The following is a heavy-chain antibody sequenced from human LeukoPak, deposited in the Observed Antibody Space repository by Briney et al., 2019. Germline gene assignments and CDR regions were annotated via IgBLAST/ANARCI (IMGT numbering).Heavy chain of an antibody. CDR2: IYHSGST. Sequence: SETLSLTCTVSGGSISSGGYYWSWIRQPPGKGLEWIGYIYHSGSTYYNPSLKSRVTISVDRSKNQFSLKLSSVTAADTAVYYCARGKVVPAATAGFDYWGQGTLVTVSS. CDR3: ARGKVVPAATAGFDY. D-gene: IGHD2-2*01. CDR1: GGSISSGGYY. V-gene: IGHV4-30-2*01. J-gene: IGHJ4*02.